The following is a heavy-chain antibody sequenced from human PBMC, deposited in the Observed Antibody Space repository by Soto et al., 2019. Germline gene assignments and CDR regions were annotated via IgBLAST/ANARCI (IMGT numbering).Heavy chain of an antibody. CDR3: AKEVSLGSTVELGY. J-gene: IGHJ4*02. Sequence: GGSLRLSCAASGFTFTIFAMSWVRQSPGKGLEWVSTISGSGGSTYYADAVKGRFTISRDNSMGTLYLQMKSLRVEDTAIYYCAKEVSLGSTVELGYWGQGTLVTVSS. CDR2: ISGSGGST. CDR1: GFTFTIFA. V-gene: IGHV3-23*01. D-gene: IGHD1-7*01.